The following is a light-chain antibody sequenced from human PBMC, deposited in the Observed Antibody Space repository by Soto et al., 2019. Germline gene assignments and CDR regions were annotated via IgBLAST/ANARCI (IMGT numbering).Light chain of an antibody. J-gene: IGKJ1*01. CDR1: QSVSSN. Sequence: EIVMTQSPATLSVSPGERATLSCRASQSVSSNLAWYQQKPGQAPRLLNYGASTRATGITARFSGRGSWTEFTLTISSLQSEDLAVYYCQQYNNWTPWTFGQGTNVEIK. V-gene: IGKV3-15*01. CDR3: QQYNNWTPWT. CDR2: GAS.